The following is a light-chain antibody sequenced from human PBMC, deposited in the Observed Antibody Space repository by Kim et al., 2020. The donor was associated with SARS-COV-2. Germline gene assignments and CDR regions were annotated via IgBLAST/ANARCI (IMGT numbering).Light chain of an antibody. CDR3: PAWDSSRSAWV. Sequence: TLTCTGNSNSLGCEGAAWLQPNQCDPPKLLAYKNNTRPSGIFDRFSASRSGNTASLTISGLQPEDEADYYCPAWDSSRSAWVFGGGTQLTVL. CDR2: KNN. V-gene: IGLV10-54*04. CDR1: SNSLGCEG. J-gene: IGLJ3*02.